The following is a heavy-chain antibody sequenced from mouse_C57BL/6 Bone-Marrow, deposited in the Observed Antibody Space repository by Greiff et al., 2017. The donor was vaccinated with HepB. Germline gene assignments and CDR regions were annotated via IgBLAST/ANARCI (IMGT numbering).Heavy chain of an antibody. CDR1: GYTFTDYY. J-gene: IGHJ1*03. V-gene: IGHV1-19*01. CDR3: ARSRDDYVWYFDV. D-gene: IGHD2-4*01. Sequence: EVQLQQSGPVLVKPGASVKMSCKASGYTFTDYYMNWVKQSHGKSLEWIGVINPYNGGTSYNQKFKGKATLTVDKSSSTAYMELNSLTSEDSAVYYCARSRDDYVWYFDVWGTGTTVTVSS. CDR2: INPYNGGT.